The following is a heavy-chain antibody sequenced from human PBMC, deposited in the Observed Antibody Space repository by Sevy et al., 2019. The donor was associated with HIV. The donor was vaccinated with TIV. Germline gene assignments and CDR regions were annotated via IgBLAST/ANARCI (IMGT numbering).Heavy chain of an antibody. CDR2: MTSSGSYI. Sequence: GGCLRLSCAASGFTFSTSTMNWVRQAPGKGLEWVSLMTSSGSYILYADSVKGRFTISRDNAKNSVFLQMNSLRVEDTAGHYCVRDGWNYWGQGTLVTVSS. CDR3: VRDGWNY. J-gene: IGHJ4*02. V-gene: IGHV3-21*01. CDR1: GFTFSTST. D-gene: IGHD2-15*01.